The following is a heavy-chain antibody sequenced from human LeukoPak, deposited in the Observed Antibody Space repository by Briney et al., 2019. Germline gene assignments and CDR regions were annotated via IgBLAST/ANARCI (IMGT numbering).Heavy chain of an antibody. CDR2: IYPGDSDT. Sequence: GESLKISCKGFGYSFTSYWIGWVRQMPGKGLEWMGIIYPGDSDTRYSPSFQGQVTISADKSISTAYLQWSSLKASDTAMYYCARQAETYYYDSSGYDAFDIWGQGTMVTVSS. D-gene: IGHD3-22*01. CDR3: ARQAETYYYDSSGYDAFDI. J-gene: IGHJ3*02. V-gene: IGHV5-51*01. CDR1: GYSFTSYW.